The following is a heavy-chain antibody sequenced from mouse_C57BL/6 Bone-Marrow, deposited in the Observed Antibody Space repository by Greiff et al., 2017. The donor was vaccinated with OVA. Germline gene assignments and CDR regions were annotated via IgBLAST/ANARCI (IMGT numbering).Heavy chain of an antibody. CDR1: GYAFSSSW. CDR3: ANWDDYFDY. D-gene: IGHD4-1*01. J-gene: IGHJ2*01. Sequence: VQRVESGPELVKPGASVKISCKASGYAFSSSWMNWVKQRPGKGLEWIGRIYPGDGDTNYNGKFKGKATLTADKSSSTAYMQLSSLTSEDSAVYFCANWDDYFDYWGQGTTLTVSS. CDR2: IYPGDGDT. V-gene: IGHV1-82*01.